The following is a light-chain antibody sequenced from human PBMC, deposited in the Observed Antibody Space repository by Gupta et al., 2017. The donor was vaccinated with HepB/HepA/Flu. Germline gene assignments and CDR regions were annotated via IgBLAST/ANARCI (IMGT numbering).Light chain of an antibody. CDR1: QSISSW. V-gene: IGKV1-5*03. Sequence: DIQMTQSPSTLSASVGDRVTITCRASQSISSWLAWYQQKPGKAPKLLIYKASRRESGVPSRFSGSGCGTEFTLTISSRQPDDFANYYCQHKNSSSRPFGQGTKVEIK. CDR2: KAS. CDR3: QHKNSSSRP. J-gene: IGKJ1*01.